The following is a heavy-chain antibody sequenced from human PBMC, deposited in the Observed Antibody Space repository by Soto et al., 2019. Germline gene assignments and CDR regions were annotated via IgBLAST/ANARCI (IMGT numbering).Heavy chain of an antibody. CDR2: ISSSSSYI. J-gene: IGHJ3*01. CDR1: EYSFTRYT. CDR3: ARDYSASGSHYNVRWPFDD. V-gene: IGHV3-21*01. Sequence: PGGSLRLSCVASEYSFTRYTIYWVRQAPGKGLEWVSSISSSSSYIYYADSVKGRFTISRDNARTSVYLQMNSLRAEDTAVYYCARDYSASGSHYNVRWPFDDWGQGTEVTVSS. D-gene: IGHD3-10*01.